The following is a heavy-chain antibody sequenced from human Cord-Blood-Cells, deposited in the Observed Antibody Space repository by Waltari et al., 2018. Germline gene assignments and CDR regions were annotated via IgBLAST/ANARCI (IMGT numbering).Heavy chain of an antibody. J-gene: IGHJ4*02. CDR2: ISYDGSNK. V-gene: IGHV3-30*18. D-gene: IGHD7-27*01. Sequence: QVQLVESGGGVVQPGRSLRVSCAASGFTFSSYGMPWVRQAPGKGLEWVAVISYDGSNKYYADSVKGRLTISRDNSKNTLYLQMNSLRAEDTAVYYCAKDLNWGFDYWGQGTLVTVSS. CDR3: AKDLNWGFDY. CDR1: GFTFSSYG.